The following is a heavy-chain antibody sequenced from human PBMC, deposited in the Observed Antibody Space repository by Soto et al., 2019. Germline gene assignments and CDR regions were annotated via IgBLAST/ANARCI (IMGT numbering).Heavy chain of an antibody. Sequence: QVQLVQSGAEVKRPGSSVKVSCKASGGAFNNYALSWVRQAPGQGLEWVGGIIPIFNSANYAQKFQGRVTITSDDSKSTAYMELSSWRSDDTAVYYCAREVTVASYSFDFWGQGTLVTVSS. CDR2: IIPIFNSA. CDR3: AREVTVASYSFDF. J-gene: IGHJ4*02. D-gene: IGHD5-12*01. CDR1: GGAFNNYA. V-gene: IGHV1-69*01.